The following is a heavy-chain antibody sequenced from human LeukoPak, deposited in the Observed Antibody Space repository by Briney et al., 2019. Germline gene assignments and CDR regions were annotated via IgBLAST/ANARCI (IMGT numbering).Heavy chain of an antibody. D-gene: IGHD2-15*01. CDR3: ARGHCSGGSCYNLDY. J-gene: IGHJ4*02. Sequence: GGSLRLSCAASGFSFSSYTMNWVRQAPGKGLEWTSYISSGSSTIYYADSVKGRFTISRDNAKNSLYLQMNSLRAEDTAVYYCARGHCSGGSCYNLDYWGQGTLVTVSS. CDR1: GFSFSSYT. V-gene: IGHV3-48*01. CDR2: ISSGSSTI.